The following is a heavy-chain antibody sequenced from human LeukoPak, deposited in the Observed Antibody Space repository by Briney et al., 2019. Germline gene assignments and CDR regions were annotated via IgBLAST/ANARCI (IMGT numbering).Heavy chain of an antibody. D-gene: IGHD1-26*01. V-gene: IGHV1-24*01. Sequence: GASVKVSCKVPGYMLTEVSIHWVRQAPGKGLEGMRSFDPDDGETIYAQKFQGRLSMTEDTSAATAYMELSSLRSEDTAVYFCAAERELISWGQGTLVTVSS. CDR3: AAERELIS. CDR2: FDPDDGET. J-gene: IGHJ5*02. CDR1: GYMLTEVS.